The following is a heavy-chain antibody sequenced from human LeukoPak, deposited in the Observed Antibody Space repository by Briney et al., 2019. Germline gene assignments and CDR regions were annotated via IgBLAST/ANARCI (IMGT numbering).Heavy chain of an antibody. CDR3: ARREDYYYDSSGYFRY. Sequence: SETLSLTCTVSGGSISSSSYYWGWIRQPPGKGLEWIGSIYYSGSTYYNPSLKSRVTISVDTSKNQFSLKLSSVTAADTAVYYCARREDYYYDSSGYFRYWGQGTLVTVSS. CDR2: IYYSGST. V-gene: IGHV4-39*07. D-gene: IGHD3-22*01. CDR1: GGSISSSSYY. J-gene: IGHJ4*02.